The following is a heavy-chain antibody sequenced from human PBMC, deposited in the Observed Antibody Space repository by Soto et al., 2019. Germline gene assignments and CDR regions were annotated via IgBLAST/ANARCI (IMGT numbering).Heavy chain of an antibody. V-gene: IGHV1-18*01. CDR2: ISAYNGNT. CDR3: ARELVPAANTRKYHYYIDV. CDR1: GYTFTSYG. D-gene: IGHD2-2*01. Sequence: ASVKVSCKASGYTFTSYGISWVRQAPGQGLEWMGWISAYNGNTNYAQKLQGRVTMTTDTSTSTAYMELRSLRSDDTAVYYCARELVPAANTRKYHYYIDVWGKGTTVTVSS. J-gene: IGHJ6*03.